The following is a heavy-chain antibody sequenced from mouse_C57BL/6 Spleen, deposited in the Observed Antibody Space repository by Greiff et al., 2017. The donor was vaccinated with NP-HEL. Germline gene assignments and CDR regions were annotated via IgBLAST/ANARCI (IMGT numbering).Heavy chain of an antibody. CDR2: ISNGGGST. CDR3: ARSSPFYAMDY. V-gene: IGHV5-12*01. Sequence: EVKLVESGGGLVQPGGSLKLSCAASGFTFSDYYMYWVRQTPEKRLEWVAYISNGGGSTYYTDTVKGRFTISRDNAKNTLYLQMSRLKSEDTAMYYCARSSPFYAMDYWGQGTSVTVSS. CDR1: GFTFSDYY. J-gene: IGHJ4*01. D-gene: IGHD1-1*01.